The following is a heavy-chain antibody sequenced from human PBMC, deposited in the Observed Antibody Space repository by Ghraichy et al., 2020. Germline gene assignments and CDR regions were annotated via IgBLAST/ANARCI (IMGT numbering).Heavy chain of an antibody. D-gene: IGHD3-10*01. Sequence: SETLSLTCAVSGGSISSSNWWSWVRQPPGKGLEWIGEIHHSGNTNYSPSLKSRVTISVDKSKNQFSLKVSSVTAADTAVYYCARVQEDATYYYGSGIFAVDLWGQGTQVTVSS. J-gene: IGHJ5*02. V-gene: IGHV4-4*02. CDR2: IHHSGNT. CDR3: ARVQEDATYYYGSGIFAVDL. CDR1: GGSISSSNW.